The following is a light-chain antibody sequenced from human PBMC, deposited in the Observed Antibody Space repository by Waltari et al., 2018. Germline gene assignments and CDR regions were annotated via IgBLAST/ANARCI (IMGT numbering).Light chain of an antibody. V-gene: IGKV1-16*02. CDR3: QQYHSHPLT. CDR1: QDINNQ. Sequence: DIEMTHSPSSLSAAVGDRVRITCRASQDINNQLACFQQKPGQAPKSLIFASYRVQSGVASKFRGAASETTFTLTIDSLEPEDFATYYCQQYHSHPLTFGGGTTVDTK. CDR2: ASY. J-gene: IGKJ4*01.